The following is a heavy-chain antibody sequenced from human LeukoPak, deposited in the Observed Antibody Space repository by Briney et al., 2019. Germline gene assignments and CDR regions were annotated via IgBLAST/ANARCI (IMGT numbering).Heavy chain of an antibody. V-gene: IGHV3-15*01. Sequence: GGSLRLSCAASGFTFNNAWMTWVRQAPGKGLEWVGLIKNTVHGGTTASAAPVKGRFTISRDDSKNMLYLQMNNLKTEDTAVYYCSTMDNYYNDTHFDYWGPGTLVTVSS. CDR1: GFTFNNAW. J-gene: IGHJ4*02. D-gene: IGHD3-10*01. CDR2: IKNTVHGGTT. CDR3: STMDNYYNDTHFDY.